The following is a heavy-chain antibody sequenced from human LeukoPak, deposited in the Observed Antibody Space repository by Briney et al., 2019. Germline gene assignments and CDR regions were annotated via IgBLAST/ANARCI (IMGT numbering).Heavy chain of an antibody. V-gene: IGHV6-1*01. CDR3: ARERGSWYWGLYYFDY. CDR2: TYYRSKWYN. Sequence: SQTLSLTCAISGDSVSSNSAAWNWIRQSPSRGLEWLGRTYYRSKWYNDYAVSVKSQITINPDTSKNQFSLQLNSVTPEDTAVYYCARERGSWYWGLYYFDYWGQGTLVTVSS. CDR1: GDSVSSNSAA. D-gene: IGHD6-13*01. J-gene: IGHJ4*02.